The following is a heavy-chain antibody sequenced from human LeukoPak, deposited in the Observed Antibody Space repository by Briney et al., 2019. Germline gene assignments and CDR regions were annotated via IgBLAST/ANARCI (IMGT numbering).Heavy chain of an antibody. V-gene: IGHV3-48*02. D-gene: IGHD3-10*01. CDR2: IFTSGTTV. J-gene: IGHJ4*02. CDR1: GFTFSGYS. Sequence: GGSLRLSCAGSGFTFSGYSMNWVRQAPGKGPEWVSYIFTSGTTVSYADSVKGRFTISRDNAKNSLYLQMNSLRDEDTAVYYCARILGFTLDYWGQGTLVTVSS. CDR3: ARILGFTLDY.